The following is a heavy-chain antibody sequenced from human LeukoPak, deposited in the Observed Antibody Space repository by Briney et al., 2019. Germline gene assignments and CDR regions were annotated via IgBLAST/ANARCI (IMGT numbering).Heavy chain of an antibody. CDR2: ISGSGGST. J-gene: IGHJ4*02. D-gene: IGHD6-13*01. V-gene: IGHV3-23*01. CDR3: AKPWGILAAAGTFDY. Sequence: GGSLRLSCAASGFTFRSYGMSWVRQAPGKGLEWVSAISGSGGSTYYADSVKGRFTISRDNSKNTLYLQMNSLRAEDTAVYYCAKPWGILAAAGTFDYWGQGTLVTVSS. CDR1: GFTFRSYG.